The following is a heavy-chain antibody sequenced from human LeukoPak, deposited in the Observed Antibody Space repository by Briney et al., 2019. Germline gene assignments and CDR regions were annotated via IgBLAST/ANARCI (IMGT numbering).Heavy chain of an antibody. CDR3: ARVVVNCYDSSGYGATDY. Sequence: PGGSLRLSCAASGFTFSSYAMHWVRQAPGKGLEWVAVISYDGSNKYYADSVKGRFTISRDNAKNSLYLQMNSLRAEDTAVYYCARVVVNCYDSSGYGATDYWGQGTLVTVSS. CDR2: ISYDGSNK. J-gene: IGHJ4*02. D-gene: IGHD3-22*01. V-gene: IGHV3-30*04. CDR1: GFTFSSYA.